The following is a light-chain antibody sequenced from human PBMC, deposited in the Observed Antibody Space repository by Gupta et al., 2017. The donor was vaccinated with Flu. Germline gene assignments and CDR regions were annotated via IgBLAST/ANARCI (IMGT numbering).Light chain of an antibody. CDR2: DTS. V-gene: IGLV7-46*01. CDR1: TGAVTSGHY. Sequence: QAVVTQEHSLTVSPGGTVTLTCGSSTGAVTSGHYPYWFQQKPGQAPRTLIYDTSNKHSWTPARFSGSLLGGKAALTLSGAQPEDEAGYYCLLSYSGAYWVFGGGTQLTVL. CDR3: LLSYSGAYWV. J-gene: IGLJ3*02.